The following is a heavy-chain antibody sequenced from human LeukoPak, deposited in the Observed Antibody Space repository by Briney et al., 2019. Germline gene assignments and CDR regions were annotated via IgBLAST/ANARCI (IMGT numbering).Heavy chain of an antibody. CDR3: TTGITMVRGVIHLIDY. D-gene: IGHD3-10*01. CDR1: GFIFYNAW. J-gene: IGHJ4*02. V-gene: IGHV3-15*01. Sequence: GGSLRLSCAASGFIFYNAWLDWVRQAPGKGLEWVGRIKSKTDGGTADYPAPVKGRFTISRDDSTNTLFLQMNSLRTEDTAVYYCTTGITMVRGVIHLIDYWGQGTLVTVSS. CDR2: IKSKTDGGTA.